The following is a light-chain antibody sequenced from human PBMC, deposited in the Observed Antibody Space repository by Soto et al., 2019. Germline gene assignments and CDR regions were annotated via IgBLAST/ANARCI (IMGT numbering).Light chain of an antibody. Sequence: DIQMTQSPSSLSASVGDRVTITCRASQSISTYLNWYQQKPGKAPKLLIYAASSLQSDVPSRFSGGGSGTDFTLTISSLHPEDLATYYSQQSYSTPRTFGQGTKLEIK. V-gene: IGKV1-39*01. CDR1: QSISTY. J-gene: IGKJ2*01. CDR2: AAS. CDR3: QQSYSTPRT.